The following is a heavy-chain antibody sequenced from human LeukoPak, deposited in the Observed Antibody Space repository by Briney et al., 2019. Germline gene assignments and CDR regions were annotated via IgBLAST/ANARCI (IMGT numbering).Heavy chain of an antibody. CDR1: GGTFSSYA. Sequence: SVKVSCKASGGTFSSYAISWVRQAPGQGLEWMGGIIPIFGTANYAQKFQGRVTITADESTSTAYMELSSLRSEDTAVYYCARGVWDSSGYILGSAYFDYWGQGTLVTVSS. V-gene: IGHV1-69*13. J-gene: IGHJ4*02. D-gene: IGHD3-22*01. CDR2: IIPIFGTA. CDR3: ARGVWDSSGYILGSAYFDY.